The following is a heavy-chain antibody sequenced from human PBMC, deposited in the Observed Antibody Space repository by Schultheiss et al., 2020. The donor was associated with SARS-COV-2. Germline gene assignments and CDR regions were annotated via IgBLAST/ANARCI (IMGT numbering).Heavy chain of an antibody. V-gene: IGHV4-34*01. Sequence: SETLSLTCAVYGGSFSGYYWSWIRQPPGKGLEWIGEINHSGSTNYNPSLKSRVTISVDTSKNQFSLNLSSVTAADTAVYYCARHLNWAAGDWFDPWGQGTLVTVSS. D-gene: IGHD7-27*01. J-gene: IGHJ5*02. CDR3: ARHLNWAAGDWFDP. CDR1: GGSFSGYY. CDR2: INHSGST.